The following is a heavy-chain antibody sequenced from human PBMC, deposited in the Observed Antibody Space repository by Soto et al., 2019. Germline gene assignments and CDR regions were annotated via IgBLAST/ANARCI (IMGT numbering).Heavy chain of an antibody. D-gene: IGHD6-6*01. J-gene: IGHJ4*02. V-gene: IGHV4-39*01. CDR2: IYYSGST. CDR1: GGSISSSSYY. Sequence: SETLSLTCTVSGGSISSSSYYWGWIRQPPGKGLEWIGSIYYSGSTYYNPSLKSRVTISVDTSKNQFSLKLSSVTAADTAVYYCARHEEYSSFDYWGQGTLVTVSS. CDR3: ARHEEYSSFDY.